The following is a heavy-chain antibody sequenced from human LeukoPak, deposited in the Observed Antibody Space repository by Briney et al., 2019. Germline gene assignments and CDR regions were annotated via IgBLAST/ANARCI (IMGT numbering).Heavy chain of an antibody. CDR1: GFTFSSYW. CDR3: ARVVESHYYDYVWGSYRSGPFDY. D-gene: IGHD3-16*02. V-gene: IGHV3-7*01. Sequence: GGSLRLSCAASGFTFSSYWMNWARQAPGKGLEWVASINHNGNVNYYVDSVKGRFTISRDSFKDTLYLQMSSLRAEDTAVYYCARVVESHYYDYVWGSYRSGPFDYWGQGTLVTVSS. J-gene: IGHJ4*02. CDR2: INHNGNVN.